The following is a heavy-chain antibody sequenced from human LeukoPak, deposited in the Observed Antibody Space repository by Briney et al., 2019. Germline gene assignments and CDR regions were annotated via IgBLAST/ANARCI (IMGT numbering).Heavy chain of an antibody. V-gene: IGHV3-53*04. D-gene: IGHD3-16*02. CDR2: IYRSGTT. CDR1: GFTVSSNY. CDR3: ATMGADYVGGTYRYTGLDY. J-gene: IGHJ4*02. Sequence: GGSLRLSCAASGFTVSSNYVSWVRQAPGKGLEWVSAIYRSGTTFYADSVKGRFTISRHNSKNTVDLQLNSLRPEDTGVFYCATMGADYVGGTYRYTGLDYWGQGTLVTVSS.